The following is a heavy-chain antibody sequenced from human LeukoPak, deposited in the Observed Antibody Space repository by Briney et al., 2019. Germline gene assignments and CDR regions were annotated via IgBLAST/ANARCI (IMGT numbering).Heavy chain of an antibody. V-gene: IGHV4-59*01. CDR3: ARGGSITNYDSSSAYYYYYYYYTDV. J-gene: IGHJ6*03. Sequence: SETLSLTCTVSGVSISSYYWSWIRQPPGKGLEWIGYIYYSGSTHYNPSLKSRVTISVDTSKNQFSLKLRSVTRADTAVYYCARGGSITNYDSSSAYYYYYYYYTDVWGKGTTVTISS. CDR2: IYYSGST. CDR1: GVSISSYY. D-gene: IGHD3-22*01.